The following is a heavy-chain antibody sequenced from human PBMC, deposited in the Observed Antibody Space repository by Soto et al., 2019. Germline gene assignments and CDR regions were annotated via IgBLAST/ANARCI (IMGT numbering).Heavy chain of an antibody. J-gene: IGHJ3*02. D-gene: IGHD3-22*01. CDR1: GFTFDDYA. CDR3: AKDMTPNYSESNAYAAFDK. V-gene: IGHV3-9*01. CDR2: ISWDSDTI. Sequence: EVQLVEAGGGLVQPGRSLRLSCAGSGFTFDDYAMHWVRQAAGKGLEWVSGISWDSDTIEYADSEQGRFTISRDNAKNSLYLQMNSLRLEDTALYFCAKDMTPNYSESNAYAAFDKWGLGTMITVSS.